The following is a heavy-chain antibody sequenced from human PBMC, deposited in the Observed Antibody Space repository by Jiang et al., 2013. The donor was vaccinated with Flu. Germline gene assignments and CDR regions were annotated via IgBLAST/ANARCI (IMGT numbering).Heavy chain of an antibody. D-gene: IGHD1-26*01. CDR2: ISYDGSNK. V-gene: IGHV3-30*18. CDR1: GFTFSSYG. Sequence: SCAASGFTFSSYGMHWVRQAPGKGLEWVAVISYDGSNKYYADSVKGRFTISRDNSKNTLYLQMNSLRAEDTAVYYCAKDSGSYYYFDYWGQGTLVTVSS. J-gene: IGHJ4*02. CDR3: AKDSGSYYYFDY.